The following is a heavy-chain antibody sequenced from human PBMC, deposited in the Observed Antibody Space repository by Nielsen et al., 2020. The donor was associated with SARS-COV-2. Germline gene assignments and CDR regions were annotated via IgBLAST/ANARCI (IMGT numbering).Heavy chain of an antibody. CDR1: GFTFSSYA. CDR2: ISGAST. V-gene: IGHV3-23*01. Sequence: GESLRLSCAASGFTFSSYAMSWVRQAPGKGLEWVSAISGASTYSAESVKGRFTISRDNSKNTLYLHMNSLRAEDTAVYFCAKVGSGYYYSYFDYWGQGTLVTVSS. J-gene: IGHJ4*02. CDR3: AKVGSGYYYSYFDY. D-gene: IGHD3-22*01.